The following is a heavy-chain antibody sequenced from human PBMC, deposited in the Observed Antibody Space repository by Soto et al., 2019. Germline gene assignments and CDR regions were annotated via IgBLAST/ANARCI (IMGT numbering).Heavy chain of an antibody. CDR3: AREVYYGSGSYYYYYYGMDV. CDR2: IYYSGST. Sequence: QVQLQESGPGLVKPSETLSLTCTVSGGSISSYYWSWIRQPPGKGLDWIGYIYYSGSTNYNPSLKSRVTISVDTSKNQFSLKLSSVTAADTAVYYCAREVYYGSGSYYYYYYGMDVWGQGTTVTVSS. V-gene: IGHV4-59*01. CDR1: GGSISSYY. D-gene: IGHD3-10*01. J-gene: IGHJ6*02.